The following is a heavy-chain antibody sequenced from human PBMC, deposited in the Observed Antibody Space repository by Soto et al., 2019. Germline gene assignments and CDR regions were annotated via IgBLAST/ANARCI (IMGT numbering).Heavy chain of an antibody. Sequence: GGSLRLSCAASGFTFGNAWMNWFRQAPGKGLEWVGRIKSKTDGGTTDHAAPVKGRFTISRDDSKNTLYLQMNSLKTEDTAVYYCTTDWMSSKHPPYHNDYWGQGTLVTVS. J-gene: IGHJ4*02. CDR2: IKSKTDGGTT. V-gene: IGHV3-15*07. CDR1: GFTFGNAW. D-gene: IGHD2-2*03. CDR3: TTDWMSSKHPPYHNDY.